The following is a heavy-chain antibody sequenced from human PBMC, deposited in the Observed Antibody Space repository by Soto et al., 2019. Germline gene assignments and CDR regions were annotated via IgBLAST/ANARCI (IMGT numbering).Heavy chain of an antibody. Sequence: QVQLVESGGGVVQPGGSLRISCAASGFTLSNVGMHWVRQAPGKGLEWVAIIWYDGSKKFYGDSVKGRFTISRDSSKNTLYLQMNNLIAEDTAVYYCARDYHMIGGGRYGMDVWGQGTTVTVSS. D-gene: IGHD3-16*01. CDR2: IWYDGSKK. CDR3: ARDYHMIGGGRYGMDV. CDR1: GFTLSNVG. J-gene: IGHJ6*02. V-gene: IGHV3-33*01.